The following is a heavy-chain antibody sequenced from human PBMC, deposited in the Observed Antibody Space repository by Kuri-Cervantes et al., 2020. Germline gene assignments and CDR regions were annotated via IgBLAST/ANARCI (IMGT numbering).Heavy chain of an antibody. Sequence: GGSLRLSCAASGFTFSDYYMSWIRQAPGKGLEWVSYISSSGSTIYYADSVKGRFTISRDNAKNSLYLQMNSLRSDDTAVYYCARAQGGIFFPYYGMDVWGQGTTVTVSS. CDR2: ISSSGSTI. CDR3: ARAQGGIFFPYYGMDV. V-gene: IGHV3-11*01. CDR1: GFTFSDYY. D-gene: IGHD3-9*01. J-gene: IGHJ6*02.